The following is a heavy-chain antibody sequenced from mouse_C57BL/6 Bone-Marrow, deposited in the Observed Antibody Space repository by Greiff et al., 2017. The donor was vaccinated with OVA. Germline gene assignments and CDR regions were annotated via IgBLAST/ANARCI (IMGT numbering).Heavy chain of an antibody. CDR3: ARITTVVDY. D-gene: IGHD1-1*01. CDR2: IYPGSGST. Sequence: VKLMESGAELVKPGASVKMSCKASGYTFTSYWITWVKQRPGQGLEWIGDIYPGSGSTNYNEKFKSKATLTVDTSSSTAYMQLSNLTSEDSAVYYCARITTVVDYWGQGTTLTVSS. V-gene: IGHV1-55*01. CDR1: GYTFTSYW. J-gene: IGHJ2*01.